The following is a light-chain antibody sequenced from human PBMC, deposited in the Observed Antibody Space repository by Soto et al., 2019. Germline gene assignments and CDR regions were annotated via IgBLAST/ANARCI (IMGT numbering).Light chain of an antibody. CDR1: QSVLYSSNNKNY. Sequence: DIVMTQSPDSLAVSLGERATINCKSSQSVLYSSNNKNYLAWYQQKPGQPPKLLIYWASTRESGVPDRFSGSGSETDFTLTISSLQDEDVAVYYCQQYYGAPVTFGGGTKVEIK. V-gene: IGKV4-1*01. CDR3: QQYYGAPVT. J-gene: IGKJ4*01. CDR2: WAS.